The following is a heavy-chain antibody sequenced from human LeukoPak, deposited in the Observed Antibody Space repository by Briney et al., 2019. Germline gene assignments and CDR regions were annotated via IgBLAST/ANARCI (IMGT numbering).Heavy chain of an antibody. Sequence: GGSLRLSCAASGFTFNNYGMHWVRQAPGKGLEWVAFIRFDGIEEYYADAVKGRFTISKDQSKDTLFLQMNSLRTEDTAIYYCAKPLPRDIWFGESWGQGTLVTVSS. J-gene: IGHJ5*02. D-gene: IGHD3-10*01. V-gene: IGHV3-30*02. CDR3: AKPLPRDIWFGES. CDR2: IRFDGIEE. CDR1: GFTFNNYG.